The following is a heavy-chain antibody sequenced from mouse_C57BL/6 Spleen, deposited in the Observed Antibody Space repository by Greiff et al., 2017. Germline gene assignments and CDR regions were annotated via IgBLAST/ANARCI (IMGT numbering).Heavy chain of an antibody. J-gene: IGHJ2*01. Sequence: EVQLQQSVAELVRPGASVKLSCTASGFNITNTYMHWVKQRPEQGLEWIGRIDPANGNTKYAPKFPGQATITADTSSKTAYLRLSSLTSEDPAIYYGAREGGYDYAVYFDYWGQGTTLTVAA. CDR2: IDPANGNT. CDR1: GFNITNTY. D-gene: IGHD2-4*01. CDR3: AREGGYDYAVYFDY. V-gene: IGHV14-3*01.